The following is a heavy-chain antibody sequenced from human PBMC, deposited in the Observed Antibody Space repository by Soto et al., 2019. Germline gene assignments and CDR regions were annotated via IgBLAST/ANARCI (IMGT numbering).Heavy chain of an antibody. CDR2: ISAYNGNT. CDR3: AREGRITMVRGVIIIGFDY. CDR1: GYTFTSYG. Sequence: ASVKVSCKASGYTFTSYGISWVRQAPGQGLEWMGWISAYNGNTNYAQKLQGRVTMTTDTSTSTAYMELRSLRSDDTAVYYCAREGRITMVRGVIIIGFDYWGQGTLVTVSS. D-gene: IGHD3-10*01. V-gene: IGHV1-18*04. J-gene: IGHJ4*02.